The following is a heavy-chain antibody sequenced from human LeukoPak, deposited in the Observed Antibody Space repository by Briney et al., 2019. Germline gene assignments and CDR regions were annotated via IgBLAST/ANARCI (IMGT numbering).Heavy chain of an antibody. Sequence: PGGSLRLSCAASGFTFDDYGMSWVRQAPGKGLVWVSRTKSDGSSTTYADSVKGRFTISRDNAKNTLYLQMSSLRPEDTAVYYCAREWSGFGELPDYWGQGTLVTVSS. J-gene: IGHJ4*02. CDR1: GFTFDDYG. D-gene: IGHD3-10*01. V-gene: IGHV3-74*01. CDR3: AREWSGFGELPDY. CDR2: TKSDGSST.